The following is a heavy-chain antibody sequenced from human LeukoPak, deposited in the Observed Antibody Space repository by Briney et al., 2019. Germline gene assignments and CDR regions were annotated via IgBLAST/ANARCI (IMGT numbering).Heavy chain of an antibody. D-gene: IGHD4-17*01. Sequence: ASVKVSCKASGYTFTGYYMHWVRQAPGQGLAWMGWINPNSGGTNYAQKFQGRVTMTRDTSISTAYMELSRLRSDDTAVYYCARGGQDYGDPYYFDYWGQGTLVTVSS. CDR3: ARGGQDYGDPYYFDY. CDR1: GYTFTGYY. V-gene: IGHV1-2*02. CDR2: INPNSGGT. J-gene: IGHJ4*02.